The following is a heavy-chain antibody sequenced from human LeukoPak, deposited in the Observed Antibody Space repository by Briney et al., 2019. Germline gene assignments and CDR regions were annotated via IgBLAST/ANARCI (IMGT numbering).Heavy chain of an antibody. CDR1: GFTFNNYW. D-gene: IGHD4-17*01. Sequence: GGSLRLSCAASGFTFNNYWMSWVRQAPGKGLEWVGNIKEDGSVKNYVDSVKGRFTISRDNAKNSLYLQMNSLRAEDSAVYYCVRDYGGYWGQGSLVTVSS. CDR2: IKEDGSVK. CDR3: VRDYGGY. J-gene: IGHJ4*02. V-gene: IGHV3-7*01.